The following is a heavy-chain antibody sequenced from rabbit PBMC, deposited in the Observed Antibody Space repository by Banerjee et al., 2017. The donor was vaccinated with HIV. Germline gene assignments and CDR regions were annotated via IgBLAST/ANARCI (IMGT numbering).Heavy chain of an antibody. CDR3: ARDLAGVIGWNFDL. CDR1: GIDFSNYYY. D-gene: IGHD4-1*01. Sequence: QSLEESGGDLVKPGASLTLTCTASGIDFSNYYYMCWVRQAPGKGLEWIACIGAGSSGSTYYASWAKGRFTISKTSSTTVTLQMTSLTDADTATYFCARDLAGVIGWNFDLWGPGTLVTVS. CDR2: IGAGSSGST. V-gene: IGHV1S40*01. J-gene: IGHJ4*01.